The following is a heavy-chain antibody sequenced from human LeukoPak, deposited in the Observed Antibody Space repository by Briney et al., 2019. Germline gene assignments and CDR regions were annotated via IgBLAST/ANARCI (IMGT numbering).Heavy chain of an antibody. Sequence: SETLSLTCSVSGGSIGSYFWSWIRQPPGKALEWIGYIYYTGTTNYNPSLKSRVTISIDASKNQFSLRLSSVTAEDMAVYYCARESAGVYVPEYYFDYWGQGTLVTVSS. J-gene: IGHJ4*02. CDR2: IYYTGTT. V-gene: IGHV4-59*01. CDR1: GGSIGSYF. CDR3: ARESAGVYVPEYYFDY. D-gene: IGHD2-8*01.